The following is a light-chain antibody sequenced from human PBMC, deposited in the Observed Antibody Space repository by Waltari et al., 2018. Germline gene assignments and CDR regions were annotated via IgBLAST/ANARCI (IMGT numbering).Light chain of an antibody. Sequence: QSVLTQPPSLSGAPRQRVTISCSGSSSNIGDHPVNWYQQVPGKPPHPLIFSENLLPAGGSARFAGSKSATSASLAISGLQSEDEADYYCATWDDSLRGPLFGGGTKLTVL. V-gene: IGLV1-36*01. CDR3: ATWDDSLRGPL. CDR2: SEN. CDR1: SSNIGDHP. J-gene: IGLJ3*02.